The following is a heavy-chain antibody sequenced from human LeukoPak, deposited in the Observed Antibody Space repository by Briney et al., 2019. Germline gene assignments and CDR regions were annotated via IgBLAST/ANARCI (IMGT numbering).Heavy chain of an antibody. CDR2: ISYDGSNK. CDR1: GFTFSSYG. CDR3: AKEGVVVVAAPDY. J-gene: IGHJ4*02. D-gene: IGHD2-15*01. V-gene: IGHV3-30*18. Sequence: PGGPLRLSCAASGFTFSSYGMHWVRQAPGKGLEWVAVISYDGSNKYYADSVKGRFTISRDNSKNTLYLQMNSLRAEDTAVYYCAKEGVVVVAAPDYWGQGTLVTVSS.